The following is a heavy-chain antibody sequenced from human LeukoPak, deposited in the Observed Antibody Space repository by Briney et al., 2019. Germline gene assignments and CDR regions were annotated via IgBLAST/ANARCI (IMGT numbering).Heavy chain of an antibody. Sequence: SETLSLTCTVSGDSISSYYWSWIRQPPGKGLEWIGYIYYSGSTNYNPSLKSRVTESVDTSKNQFSLKLSSVTAADTAVYYCANGATSYDYYYMDVWGKGTTVTVSS. CDR2: IYYSGST. CDR1: GDSISSYY. D-gene: IGHD1-26*01. CDR3: ANGATSYDYYYMDV. V-gene: IGHV4-59*01. J-gene: IGHJ6*03.